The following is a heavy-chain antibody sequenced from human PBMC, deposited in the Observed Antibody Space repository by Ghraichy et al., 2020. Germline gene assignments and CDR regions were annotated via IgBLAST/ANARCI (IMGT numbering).Heavy chain of an antibody. D-gene: IGHD3-10*01. V-gene: IGHV3-7*01. CDR2: INQDGGEI. Sequence: GGSLRLSCAASGFTFSNYFMSWVRQAPGKGLEWVANINQDGGEIYYVDSVKGRFTISRDNVKNPLYLQMNSLRAEDTAVYYCARSWFGENYGMDVWGQGTTVTVSS. CDR1: GFTFSNYF. J-gene: IGHJ6*02. CDR3: ARSWFGENYGMDV.